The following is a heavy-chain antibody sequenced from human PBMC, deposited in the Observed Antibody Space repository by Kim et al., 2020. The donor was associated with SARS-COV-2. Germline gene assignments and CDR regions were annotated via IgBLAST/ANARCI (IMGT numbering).Heavy chain of an antibody. CDR2: IDPSDSYT. CDR1: GYSFTSYW. V-gene: IGHV5-10-1*01. J-gene: IGHJ4*02. D-gene: IGHD3-10*01. CDR3: ASYYGSGSYGPHPLDY. Sequence: GESLKISCKGSGYSFTSYWISWVRQMPGKGLEWMGRIDPSDSYTNYSPSFQGHVTISADKSISTAYLQWSSLKASDTAMYYCASYYGSGSYGPHPLDYWGQGTLVTVSS.